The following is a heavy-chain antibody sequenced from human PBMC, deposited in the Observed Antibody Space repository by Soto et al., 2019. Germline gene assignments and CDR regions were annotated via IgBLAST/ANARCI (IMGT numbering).Heavy chain of an antibody. CDR2: INHSGST. CDR3: ARIRWGSYRSIDKSDY. Sequence: QVQLQQWGAGLLKPSETLSLTCAVYGGSFSGYYWSWIRQPPGKGLEWIGEINHSGSTNYNPSLKSRVTISVDTSKNQFSLKLSSVTAADTAVYYCARIRWGSYRSIDKSDYWGQGTLVTVSS. CDR1: GGSFSGYY. D-gene: IGHD3-16*02. J-gene: IGHJ4*02. V-gene: IGHV4-34*01.